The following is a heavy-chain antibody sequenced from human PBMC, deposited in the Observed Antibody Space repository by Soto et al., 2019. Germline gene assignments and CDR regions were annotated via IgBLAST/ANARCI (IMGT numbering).Heavy chain of an antibody. D-gene: IGHD6-13*01. V-gene: IGHV1-3*01. Sequence: GASVKVSCKASGYTFTGYAMHWVRQAPGQRLEWMGWINAGNGNTKYSQKFQGRVTITRDTSASTAYMELSSLRSEDTAVYYCARVTHSSSWNNWFDPWGQGTLVTVSS. CDR2: INAGNGNT. CDR3: ARVTHSSSWNNWFDP. CDR1: GYTFTGYA. J-gene: IGHJ5*02.